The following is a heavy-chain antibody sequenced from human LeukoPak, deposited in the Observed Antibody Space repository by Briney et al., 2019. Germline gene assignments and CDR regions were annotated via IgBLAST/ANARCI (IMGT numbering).Heavy chain of an antibody. CDR3: ARRGADTFIIDS. CDR1: GYSFTSYW. J-gene: IGHJ4*02. CDR2: IYPGDSDT. V-gene: IGHV5-51*01. Sequence: GESLKISCKGSGYSFTSYWIGWVRQMPGKGLEWMGIIYPGDSDTRYSPSFQGQVTLSADKSISTAYLQWSGLTTSDTAMYYCARRGADTFIIDSWGQGTLVTVSS. D-gene: IGHD5-18*01.